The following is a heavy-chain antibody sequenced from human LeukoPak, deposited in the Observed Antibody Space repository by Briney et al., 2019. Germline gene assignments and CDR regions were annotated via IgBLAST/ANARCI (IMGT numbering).Heavy chain of an antibody. CDR3: ASDWTTTPGKWFDP. V-gene: IGHV4-4*07. D-gene: IGHD1-1*01. CDR1: GASITRFS. Sequence: PSETLSLTCTVAGASITRFSWSGIPQPAEAGLEWIGRVHRSGKAAYNPSLSGRVTMSMETSRNQLSLILNSVPAADTAVYYCASDWTTTPGKWFDPWGQGTLVTVSS. J-gene: IGHJ5*02. CDR2: VHRSGKA.